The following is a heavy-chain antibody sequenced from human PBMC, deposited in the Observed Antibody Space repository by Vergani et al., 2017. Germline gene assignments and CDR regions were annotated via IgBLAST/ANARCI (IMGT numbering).Heavy chain of an antibody. D-gene: IGHD2-15*01. J-gene: IGHJ4*02. V-gene: IGHV4-61*02. CDR2: IHTSGST. Sequence: QVQLQESGPGLVKPSQTLSLTCTVSGGSINSHNYYWSWIRQPAGKGLEWIGRIHTSGSTNYNPSLKSRVTMSDDTSKNQFSLNLTSVTAADTAVYFCARGSCLGGSCYKPRFDYWGQGILVTVSS. CDR3: ARGSCLGGSCYKPRFDY. CDR1: GGSINSHNYY.